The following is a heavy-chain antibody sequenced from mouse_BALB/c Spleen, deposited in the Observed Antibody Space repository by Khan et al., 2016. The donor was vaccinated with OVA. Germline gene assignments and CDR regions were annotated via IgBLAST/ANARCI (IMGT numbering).Heavy chain of an antibody. D-gene: IGHD1-1*01. CDR3: AGRGLRWDFDY. Sequence: VQLQESGAELAKPGASVKMSCKASGYTFINYWILWVKQRPGQGLEWIGYINPSTAYTEYNQNFKDKATLTADKSSRTAYMQLSSLTSEDSAVYYCAGRGLRWDFDYWGQGTTLTVSS. J-gene: IGHJ2*01. V-gene: IGHV1-7*01. CDR2: INPSTAYT. CDR1: GYTFINYW.